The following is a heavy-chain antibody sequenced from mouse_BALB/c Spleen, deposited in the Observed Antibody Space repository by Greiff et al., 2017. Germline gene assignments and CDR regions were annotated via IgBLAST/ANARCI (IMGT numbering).Heavy chain of an antibody. V-gene: IGHV5-12-1*01. J-gene: IGHJ4*01. CDR2: ISSGGGST. CDR1: GFAFSSYD. Sequence: EVHLVESGGGLVKPGGSLKLSCAASGFAFSSYDMSWVRQTPEKRLEWVAYISSGGGSTYYPDTVKGRFTISRDNAKNTLYLQMSSLKSEDTAMYYCARATTRDYYAMDYWGQGTSVTVSS. D-gene: IGHD1-1*01. CDR3: ARATTRDYYAMDY.